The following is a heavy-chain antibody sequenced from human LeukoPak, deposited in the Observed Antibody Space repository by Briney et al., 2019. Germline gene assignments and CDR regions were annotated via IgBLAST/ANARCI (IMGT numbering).Heavy chain of an antibody. V-gene: IGHV3-11*04. CDR1: GFTFSDYY. Sequence: TGGSLRLSCAASGFTFSDYYMSWIRQAPGKGLEWVSYISSSGSTIYYTNSVKGRFTISRDNAKNSLYLQMNSLRAEGTAVYYCARVGGSGSYSPLGYWGQGTLVTVSS. CDR2: ISSSGSTI. CDR3: ARVGGSGSYSPLGY. D-gene: IGHD3-10*01. J-gene: IGHJ4*02.